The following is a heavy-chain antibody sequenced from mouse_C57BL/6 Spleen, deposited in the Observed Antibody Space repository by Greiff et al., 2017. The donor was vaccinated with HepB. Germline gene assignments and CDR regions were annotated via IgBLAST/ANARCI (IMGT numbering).Heavy chain of an antibody. Sequence: VQLQQPGAELVRPGSSVKLSCKASGYTFTSYWMDWVKQRPGQGLEWIGNIYPSDSETHYNQKFKDKATLTVDKSSSTAYMQLSSLTSEDSAVYYCATRGDYGSREFPWGQGTLVTVSA. CDR1: GYTFTSYW. V-gene: IGHV1-61*01. J-gene: IGHJ3*02. CDR2: IYPSDSET. D-gene: IGHD1-1*01. CDR3: ATRGDYGSREFP.